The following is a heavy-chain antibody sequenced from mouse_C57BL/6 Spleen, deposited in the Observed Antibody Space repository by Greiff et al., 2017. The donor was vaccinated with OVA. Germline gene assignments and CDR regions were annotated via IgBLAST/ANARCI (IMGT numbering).Heavy chain of an antibody. CDR3: ARVYYDYDWFAY. D-gene: IGHD2-4*01. V-gene: IGHV1-55*01. CDR2: IYPGSGST. CDR1: GYTFTSYW. Sequence: VQLQQSGAELVKPGASVKMSCKASGYTFTSYWITWVKQRPGQGLEWIGDIYPGSGSTNYNEKFKSKATLTVDTSSSTAYMQLSSLTSEDSAVYYCARVYYDYDWFAYWGQGTLVTVSA. J-gene: IGHJ3*01.